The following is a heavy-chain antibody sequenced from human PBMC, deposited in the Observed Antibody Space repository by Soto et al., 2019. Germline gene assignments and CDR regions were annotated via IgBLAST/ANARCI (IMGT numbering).Heavy chain of an antibody. CDR2: ISAYNGNT. V-gene: IGHV1-18*01. J-gene: IGHJ4*02. CDR1: GYTFTSYG. Sequence: ASVKVSCKASGYTFTSYGISWVRQAPGQGLEWMGWISAYNGNTNYAQKLQGRVTMTTDTSTSTAYMELRSLRSDDTAVYYCARVNRWQQLAIFDYWGQGTLVTVSS. D-gene: IGHD6-13*01. CDR3: ARVNRWQQLAIFDY.